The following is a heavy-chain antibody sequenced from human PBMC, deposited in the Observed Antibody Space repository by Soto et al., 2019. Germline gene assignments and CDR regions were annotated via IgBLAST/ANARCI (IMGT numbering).Heavy chain of an antibody. D-gene: IGHD5-12*01. CDR2: INPSGGST. V-gene: IGHV1-46*01. CDR3: ARDVASHSGSADYYYYGMDV. CDR1: GYTFTSYY. Sequence: GASVKVSCKASGYTFTSYYMHSVRQAPGQGLEWMGIINPSGGSTSYAQKFQGRVTMTRDTSTSTVYMELSSLRSEDTAVYYCARDVASHSGSADYYYYGMDVWGQGTTVTVSS. J-gene: IGHJ6*02.